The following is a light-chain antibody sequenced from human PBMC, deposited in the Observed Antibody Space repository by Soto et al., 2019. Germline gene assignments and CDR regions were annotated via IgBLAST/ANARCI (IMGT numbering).Light chain of an antibody. CDR2: DVS. V-gene: IGKV1-13*02. CDR3: QQFNSYPIT. Sequence: AIQLTQSPSSLSASVGDRVTITCRASQDIRGALAWYQQKPGKAPTILIYDVSTLKSGVPSRFSGSSSGTDFTLTISSLQPVDFATYYCQQFNSYPITFGQGTRLEIK. CDR1: QDIRGA. J-gene: IGKJ5*01.